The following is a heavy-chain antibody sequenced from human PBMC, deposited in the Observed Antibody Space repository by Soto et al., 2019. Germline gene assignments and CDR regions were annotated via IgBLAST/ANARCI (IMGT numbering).Heavy chain of an antibody. CDR3: ARCPACYADPFDS. J-gene: IGHJ4*02. Sequence: PSETLSLTCSVSGGSITSGHYYWTWIRQHPGKGLEWIGYINYSGSTYYNPSLKSRITISLDKSKQQFSLKLSSVTAADTAVYYCARCPACYADPFDSWGQGTLVTVSS. D-gene: IGHD2-15*01. CDR1: GGSITSGHYY. CDR2: INYSGST. V-gene: IGHV4-31*03.